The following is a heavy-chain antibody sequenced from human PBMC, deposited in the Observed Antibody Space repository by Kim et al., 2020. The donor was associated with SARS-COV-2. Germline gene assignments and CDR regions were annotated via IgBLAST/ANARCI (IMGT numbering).Heavy chain of an antibody. J-gene: IGHJ6*02. V-gene: IGHV1-3*01. Sequence: FQGRVNITRDPSASTAYMELSSLRSEDTAVYYCAREDGSGNYYYYGMDVWGQGTTVTVSS. CDR3: AREDGSGNYYYYGMDV. D-gene: IGHD3-10*01.